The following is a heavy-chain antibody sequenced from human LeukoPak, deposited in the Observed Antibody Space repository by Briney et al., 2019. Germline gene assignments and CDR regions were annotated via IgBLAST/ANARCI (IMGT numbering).Heavy chain of an antibody. J-gene: IGHJ5*02. CDR1: DASFSGYY. CDR2: INHSGGT. Sequence: PSETLSLTCTVYDASFSGYYWSWIRQPPGKGLEWIGEINHSGGTNYNPSLKSRVTISVDTSKNQFSLNLRSVTAADTAVYYCARGRPSAWYRKWFDPWGQGTLVTVSS. CDR3: ARGRPSAWYRKWFDP. D-gene: IGHD6-19*01. V-gene: IGHV4-34*01.